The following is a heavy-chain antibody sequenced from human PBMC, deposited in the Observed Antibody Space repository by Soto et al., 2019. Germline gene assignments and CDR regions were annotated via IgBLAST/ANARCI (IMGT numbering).Heavy chain of an antibody. V-gene: IGHV4-34*01. CDR2: INHSGST. J-gene: IGHJ4*02. CDR1: GGSFSGYY. CDR3: ARGARYYGSGSIDY. D-gene: IGHD3-10*01. Sequence: QVQLQQWGAGLLKPSETLSLTCAVYGGSFSGYYWSWIRQPPGKGLEWIGEINHSGSTNYNPSLKSRVTISVDTSKNQFSLKLSSVTAADTAVYYCARGARYYGSGSIDYWGQGTLVTVSS.